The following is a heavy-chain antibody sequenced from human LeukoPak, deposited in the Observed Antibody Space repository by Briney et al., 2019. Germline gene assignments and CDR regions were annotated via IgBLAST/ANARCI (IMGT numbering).Heavy chain of an antibody. Sequence: GASVKVSCKASGYTFTGYYMHWVRQAPGQGLEWMGWINPNSGGTNYAQKFQGRVTMTRDTSISTAYMELSRLRPDDTAVYYCARGGDTAMVSYYYYMDVWGKGTTVTISS. D-gene: IGHD5-18*01. CDR3: ARGGDTAMVSYYYYMDV. CDR2: INPNSGGT. V-gene: IGHV1-2*02. CDR1: GYTFTGYY. J-gene: IGHJ6*03.